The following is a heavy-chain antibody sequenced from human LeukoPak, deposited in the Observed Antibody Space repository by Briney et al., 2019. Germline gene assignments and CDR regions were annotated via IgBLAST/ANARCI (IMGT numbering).Heavy chain of an antibody. CDR2: ISAYNGNT. D-gene: IGHD4/OR15-4a*01. V-gene: IGHV1-18*01. CDR1: GGTFSSYA. CDR3: AREKTMARFDY. J-gene: IGHJ4*02. Sequence: ASVKVSCKASGGTFSSYAISWVRQAPGQGLEWMGWISAYNGNTNYAQKLQGRVTMTTDTSTSTAYMELRSLRSDDTAVYYCAREKTMARFDYWGQGTLVTVSS.